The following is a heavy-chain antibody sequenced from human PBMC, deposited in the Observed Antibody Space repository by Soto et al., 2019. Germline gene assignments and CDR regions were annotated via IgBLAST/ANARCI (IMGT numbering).Heavy chain of an antibody. D-gene: IGHD1-1*01. Sequence: GGALRLSCAASGFTFSNAWMSWVRQAPGKGLEWVGRIKSKTEGGTTDYAAPVKGRFTISRDDSKNTLYLQMNSLKTEDTAVYYCTTEARNPNDYWGQGTLVTVSS. CDR2: IKSKTEGGTT. J-gene: IGHJ4*02. CDR1: GFTFSNAW. CDR3: TTEARNPNDY. V-gene: IGHV3-15*01.